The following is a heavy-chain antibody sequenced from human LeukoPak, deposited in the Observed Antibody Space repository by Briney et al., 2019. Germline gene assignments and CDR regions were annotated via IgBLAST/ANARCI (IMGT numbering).Heavy chain of an antibody. CDR2: ISAYNGNT. Sequence: ASVTVSCTASGYTFTIYGISWVRQAPGQGLEWMGWISAYNGNTNFAQKLQGSVTMTTDTSTSTAYMELRSLRSDDTAVYYCARDVGYCSGGSCYPSDYWGQGTLVTVSS. CDR3: ARDVGYCSGGSCYPSDY. V-gene: IGHV1-18*01. CDR1: GYTFTIYG. J-gene: IGHJ4*02. D-gene: IGHD2-15*01.